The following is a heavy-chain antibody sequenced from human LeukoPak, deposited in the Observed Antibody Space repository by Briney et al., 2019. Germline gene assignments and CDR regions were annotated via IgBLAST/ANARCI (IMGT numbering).Heavy chain of an antibody. J-gene: IGHJ4*02. CDR3: AADLGDSSGYFGY. CDR1: GFTFTSSA. V-gene: IGHV1-58*02. D-gene: IGHD3-22*01. CDR2: VVVGSGNT. Sequence: ASVKVSCKPSGFTFTSSAMQWVRQARGQRLEWIGWVVVGSGNTNYAQKFQERVTITRDMSTSTAYMELSSLRSEDTAVYYCAADLGDSSGYFGYWGQGTLVTVSS.